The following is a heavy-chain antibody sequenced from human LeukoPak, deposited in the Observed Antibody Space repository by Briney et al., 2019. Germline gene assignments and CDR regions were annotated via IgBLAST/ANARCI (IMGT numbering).Heavy chain of an antibody. D-gene: IGHD4-17*01. V-gene: IGHV4-61*02. CDR3: ARDTTVTKDAFDI. CDR1: GGSISSGTYY. Sequence: SQTLSLTCTVSGGSISSGTYYWSWIRKPAGMGLEWIGRIYNSGSTKYNPSLKSRVAMSVDTSKNQFSLKLSSVTAADTAVYYCARDTTVTKDAFDIWGQGTMVTVSS. J-gene: IGHJ3*02. CDR2: IYNSGST.